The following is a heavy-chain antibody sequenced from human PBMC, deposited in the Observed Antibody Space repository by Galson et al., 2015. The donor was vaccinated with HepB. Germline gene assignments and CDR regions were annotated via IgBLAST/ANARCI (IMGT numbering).Heavy chain of an antibody. CDR1: GFSCSSLG. CDR3: AKGTTDVDY. Sequence: SLRLACAGAGFSCSSLGMTWVRQAPGKGLDCVAAIGVTARRTDYADFVKGRFTISRDNSRNMLYLQMNNLRAEDTAVYYCAKGTTDVDYWGQGTLVTVSS. CDR2: IGVTARRT. V-gene: IGHV3-23*01. J-gene: IGHJ4*02. D-gene: IGHD1-1*01.